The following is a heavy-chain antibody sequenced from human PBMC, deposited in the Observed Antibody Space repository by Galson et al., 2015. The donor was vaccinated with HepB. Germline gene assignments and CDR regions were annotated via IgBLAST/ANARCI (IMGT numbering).Heavy chain of an antibody. J-gene: IGHJ3*02. CDR2: INGSGGST. D-gene: IGHD6-13*01. CDR1: GFTFSSYA. V-gene: IGHV3-23*01. CDR3: AKDHHSAGYSSSWRPDAFDI. Sequence: SLRLSCAASGFTFSSYAMSWVRQAPGKGLEWVSAINGSGGSTYYADSVKGRFTISRDNSKNTLYLQMNSLRAEDTAVYYCAKDHHSAGYSSSWRPDAFDIWGQGTMVTVSS.